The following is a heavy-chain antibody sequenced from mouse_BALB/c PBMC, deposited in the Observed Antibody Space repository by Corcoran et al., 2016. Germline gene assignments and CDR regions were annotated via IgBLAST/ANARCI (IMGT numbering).Heavy chain of an antibody. J-gene: IGHJ2*01. V-gene: IGHV14-3*02. D-gene: IGHD2-1*01. CDR1: GFNIKDTY. CDR2: IDPANGST. Sequence: EVQLQQSGAELVKPGASVKLSCTASGFNIKDTYMHWVKQRPEQGLEWIGRIDPANGSTKSDPKFQGKATMTADTSSNTVYLQLSSLTSAATAVYYCGRSREGNYVVYWGQGTTLTVSS. CDR3: GRSREGNYVVY.